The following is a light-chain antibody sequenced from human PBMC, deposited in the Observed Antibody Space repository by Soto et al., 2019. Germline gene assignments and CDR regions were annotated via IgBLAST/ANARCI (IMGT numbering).Light chain of an antibody. V-gene: IGLV2-14*01. J-gene: IGLJ1*01. CDR3: SSYTSSSTL. Sequence: QSALTQPASLSGSPGQSITISCTGTSSDIGAYDYVSWFQQHPGKAPKLMISEVNNRPSGVSNRFSGSKSGNTAYLTISGLQVEDEAEYFCSSYTSSSTLFGTGTKLTVL. CDR1: SSDIGAYDY. CDR2: EVN.